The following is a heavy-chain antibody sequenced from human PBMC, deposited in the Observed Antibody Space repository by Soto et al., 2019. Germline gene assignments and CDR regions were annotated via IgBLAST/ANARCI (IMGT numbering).Heavy chain of an antibody. V-gene: IGHV4-59*01. CDR1: GGFISSYY. CDR2: IHHTGST. D-gene: IGHD3-22*01. J-gene: IGHJ4*02. Sequence: PSETLSLTXTVSGGFISSYYWSWIRQSPGKGLELIGYIHHTGSTNYNPSLKSRATMSLDTSRNQFSLKLYSVTTADTAVYYCARSIDSSGFYFSNCWGQGTLVTVSS. CDR3: ARSIDSSGFYFSNC.